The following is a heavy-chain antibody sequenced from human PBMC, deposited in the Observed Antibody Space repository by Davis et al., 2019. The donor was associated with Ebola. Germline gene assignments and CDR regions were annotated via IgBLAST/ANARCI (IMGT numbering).Heavy chain of an antibody. V-gene: IGHV4-34*01. J-gene: IGHJ4*02. CDR2: INHSGST. CDR3: ASPTTGG. CDR1: GGSFSGYY. D-gene: IGHD7-27*01. Sequence: MPSETLSLTCAVYGGSFSGYYWSWIRQPPGKGLEWIGEINHSGSTNYNPSLKSRVTISVDTSKNQFSLKLSSVTAADTAVYYCASPTTGGWGQGTLVTVSS.